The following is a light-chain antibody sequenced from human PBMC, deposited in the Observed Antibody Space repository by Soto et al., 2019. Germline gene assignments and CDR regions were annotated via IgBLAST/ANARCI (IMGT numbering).Light chain of an antibody. CDR2: DDN. V-gene: IGLV2-14*03. J-gene: IGLJ1*01. CDR1: SSDVGSYNF. Sequence: QSALTQPASVSGSPGQSITISCTGTSSDVGSYNFVSWYQQHPGKVPKLMIFDDNRRPSGVSDPFSGSKSGNTASLSISGLQAEDEGDYYCCSYTSSSTHVFGSGTKLTVL. CDR3: CSYTSSSTHV.